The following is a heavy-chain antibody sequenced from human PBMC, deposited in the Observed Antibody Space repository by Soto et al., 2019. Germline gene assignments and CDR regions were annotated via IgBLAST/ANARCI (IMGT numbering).Heavy chain of an antibody. D-gene: IGHD2-21*02. CDR2: IYGSGGGI. CDR3: AKDLVSGDGLWLMDE. Sequence: EVQLVESGGGLVKPGGSLRLSCTASGFTISDYAMTWVRQAPGKGLECVSGIYGSGGGIQYADSVKGRFTISRDNYRNTLYLQMNSLRDEDTAVYYCAKDLVSGDGLWLMDEWGQGTLVTVSP. J-gene: IGHJ4*02. V-gene: IGHV3-23*04. CDR1: GFTISDYA.